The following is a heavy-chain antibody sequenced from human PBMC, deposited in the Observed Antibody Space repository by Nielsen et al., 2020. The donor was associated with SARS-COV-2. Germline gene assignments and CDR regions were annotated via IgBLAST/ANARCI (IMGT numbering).Heavy chain of an antibody. Sequence: GGSLRLSCAASGFNFSTAYWMTWVRQAPGKGLEWVSAISGSGGSTYYADSVKGRFTISRDNSKNTLYLQMNSLRAEDTAVYYCARDGGRRTMFGVNHRVRKDAFDIWGQGTMVTVSS. J-gene: IGHJ3*02. D-gene: IGHD3-3*01. CDR1: GFNFSTAYW. CDR2: ISGSGGST. V-gene: IGHV3-23*01. CDR3: ARDGGRRTMFGVNHRVRKDAFDI.